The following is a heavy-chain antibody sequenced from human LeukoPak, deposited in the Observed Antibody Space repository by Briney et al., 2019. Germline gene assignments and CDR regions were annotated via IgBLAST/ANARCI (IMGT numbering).Heavy chain of an antibody. V-gene: IGHV4-4*02. Sequence: SGTLSLTCAVSGGSIKSNNWWSWVRQPPGKGLEWIGEIYHSGSTNYNPSLESRVTVSVDKSKNQFSLDLTSVTAADTAVYYCARGGGVIVPFDYWGQGTLVTVSS. J-gene: IGHJ4*02. D-gene: IGHD3-16*02. CDR2: IYHSGST. CDR3: ARGGGVIVPFDY. CDR1: GGSIKSNNW.